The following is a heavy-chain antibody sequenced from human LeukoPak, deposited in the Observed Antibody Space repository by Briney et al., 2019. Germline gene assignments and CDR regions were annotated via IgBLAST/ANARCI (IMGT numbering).Heavy chain of an antibody. CDR2: INHSGST. J-gene: IGHJ4*02. CDR3: ATVDRYCSSTSCYD. D-gene: IGHD2-2*01. CDR1: GGSFSGYY. Sequence: SETLSLTCAVYGGSFSGYYWSWIRQPPGKGLEWIGEINHSGSTNYNPSLKSRVTISVDTSKNQFSLRVSSVTAADTAVYYCATVDRYCSSTSCYDWGQGTLVTVSS. V-gene: IGHV4-34*01.